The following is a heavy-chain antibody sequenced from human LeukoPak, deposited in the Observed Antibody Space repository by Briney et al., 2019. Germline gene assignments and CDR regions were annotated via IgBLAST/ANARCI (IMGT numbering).Heavy chain of an antibody. J-gene: IGHJ3*02. CDR2: IYPGDSDT. CDR3: ARRGYYYNSSATAKAFDI. V-gene: IGHV5-51*01. CDR1: GYSFTSYW. Sequence: GESLKISCKGSGYSFTSYWIGWVRQMPGKGLEWMGIIYPGDSDTRYSQSFQGQVAISADKSISTAYLQWSSLKASDTAMYYCARRGYYYNSSATAKAFDIWGQGTMVTVSS. D-gene: IGHD3-22*01.